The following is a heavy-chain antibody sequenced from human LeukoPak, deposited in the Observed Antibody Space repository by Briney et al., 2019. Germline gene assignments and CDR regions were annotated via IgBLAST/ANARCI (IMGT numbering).Heavy chain of an antibody. D-gene: IGHD2-15*01. J-gene: IGHJ4*02. V-gene: IGHV3-66*01. CDR3: ARCRGGSYYFDY. CDR2: IYSGGST. CDR1: GFTFSTYH. Sequence: GGSLRLSCAVSGFTFSTYHMNWVRQAPGKGLEWVSVIYSGGSTYYADSVKGRFTISRDNSKNTLYLQMNSLRAEDTAVYYCARCRGGSYYFDYWGQGTLVTVSS.